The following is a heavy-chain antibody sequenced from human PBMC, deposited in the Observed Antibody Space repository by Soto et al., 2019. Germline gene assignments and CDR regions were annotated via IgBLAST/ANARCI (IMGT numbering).Heavy chain of an antibody. D-gene: IGHD2-21*02. V-gene: IGHV4-4*02. CDR2: IYHSGST. CDR1: GGSISSSNW. J-gene: IGHJ4*02. Sequence: SETLSLTCAVSGGSISSSNWWSWVRQPPGKGLEWIGEIYHSGSTNYNPSLKSRVTISVGKSKNQFSLKLSSVTAADTAVYYCATSYCGGDCYSGNLNYWGQGTLVTVSS. CDR3: ATSYCGGDCYSGNLNY.